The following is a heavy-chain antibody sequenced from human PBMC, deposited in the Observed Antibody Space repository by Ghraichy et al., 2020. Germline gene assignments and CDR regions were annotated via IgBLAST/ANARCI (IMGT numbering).Heavy chain of an antibody. CDR3: AARTRPQTYYDFWSGYYGTAAFDI. J-gene: IGHJ3*02. D-gene: IGHD3-3*01. V-gene: IGHV4-34*01. CDR1: GGSFSGYY. CDR2: INHSGST. Sequence: SETLSLTCAVYGGSFSGYYWSWIRQPPGKGLEWIGEINHSGSTNYNPSLKSRVTISVDTSKNQFSLKLSSVTAADTAVYYCAARTRPQTYYDFWSGYYGTAAFDIWGQGTMVTVSS.